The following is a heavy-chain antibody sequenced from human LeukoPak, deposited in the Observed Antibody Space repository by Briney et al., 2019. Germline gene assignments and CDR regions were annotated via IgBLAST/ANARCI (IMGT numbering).Heavy chain of an antibody. V-gene: IGHV1-8*01. J-gene: IGHJ4*02. CDR1: GYTFTNYD. CDR2: MNPNSGST. Sequence: ASVKVSCKASGYTFTNYDFNWMRQATGQGLEWMGWMNPNSGSTGYAQKFQGRVTMTRDTSISTAYMELSSLTSEDTAVYYCARGTGTKGRLIYYLDYWGQGTLVTVSS. CDR3: ARGTGTKGRLIYYLDY. D-gene: IGHD1-1*01.